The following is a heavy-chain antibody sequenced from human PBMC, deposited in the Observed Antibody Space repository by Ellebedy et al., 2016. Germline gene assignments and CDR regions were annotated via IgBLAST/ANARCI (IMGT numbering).Heavy chain of an antibody. Sequence: GESLKISXAASGFTFSSYGMHWVRQAPGKGLEWVAVIWYDGSNKYYADSVKGRFTISRDESKNTLYLQMNSLRAEDTGVYYCMRSGTTTAFDIWGQGTMVTVSS. V-gene: IGHV3-33*01. CDR3: MRSGTTTAFDI. J-gene: IGHJ3*02. CDR2: IWYDGSNK. CDR1: GFTFSSYG. D-gene: IGHD1-7*01.